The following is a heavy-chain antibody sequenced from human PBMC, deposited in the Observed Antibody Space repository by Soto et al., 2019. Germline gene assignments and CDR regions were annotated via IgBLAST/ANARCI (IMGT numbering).Heavy chain of an antibody. Sequence: QVQLVQSGAEVRRPGSSVKVSCKASGGSFSSYAISWVRQAPGQGLEWMGAINPIFGAAHYAQKFQGRVTITVDEITSTAYMELTGLSSDDTAVYFCAREGRHFDYWGQGTLVTVSS. CDR2: INPIFGAA. CDR1: GGSFSSYA. CDR3: AREGRHFDY. J-gene: IGHJ4*02. V-gene: IGHV1-69*01.